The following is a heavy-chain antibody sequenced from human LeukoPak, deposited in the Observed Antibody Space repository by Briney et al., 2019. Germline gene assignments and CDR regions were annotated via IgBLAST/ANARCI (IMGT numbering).Heavy chain of an antibody. CDR2: IYYSGST. CDR3: ASSIAVAGTSGPFDY. D-gene: IGHD6-19*01. Sequence: PSETLSLTRTVSGGSVSSGSYYWSWIRQPPGKGLEWIGYIYYSGSTNYNPSLKSRVTISVDTSKNQFSLKLSSVTAADTAVYYCASSIAVAGTSGPFDYWGQGTLVTVSS. V-gene: IGHV4-61*01. CDR1: GGSVSSGSYY. J-gene: IGHJ4*02.